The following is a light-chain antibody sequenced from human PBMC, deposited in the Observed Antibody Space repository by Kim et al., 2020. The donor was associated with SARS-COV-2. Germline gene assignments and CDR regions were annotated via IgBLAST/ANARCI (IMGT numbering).Light chain of an antibody. CDR1: STDIGSNY. CDR3: GAWDDSLSGVL. Sequence: GQRVTISCTGTSTDIGSNYYDCCHQHPGTAPHHLIICNVRRPSGGTDRFSGSTSGASAALAISGLRSEDEADYYCGAWDDSLSGVLFGGGTQLTVL. J-gene: IGLJ2*01. V-gene: IGLV1-47*02. CDR2: CNV.